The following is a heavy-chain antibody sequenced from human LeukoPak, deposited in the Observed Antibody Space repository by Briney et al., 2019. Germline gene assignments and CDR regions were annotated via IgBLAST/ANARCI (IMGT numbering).Heavy chain of an antibody. CDR2: INRDGSTT. Sequence: QAGGSLRLSCAASGFTFSNYWVHWVRQAPGKGLVWVSRINRDGSTTKYADSVKGRFTVSRDKAKNTLNLQMNSLRAEDTAVYYCARDKKSGESSEIDYWGQGTLVTVSS. CDR3: ARDKKSGESSEIDY. CDR1: GFTFSNYW. V-gene: IGHV3-74*03. D-gene: IGHD3-10*01. J-gene: IGHJ4*02.